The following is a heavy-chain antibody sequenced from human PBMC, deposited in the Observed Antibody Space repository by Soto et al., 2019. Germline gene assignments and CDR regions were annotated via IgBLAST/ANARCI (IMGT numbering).Heavy chain of an antibody. V-gene: IGHV4-4*02. CDR3: ARERLIYDSSGYNSYFDY. Sequence: QVQLQESGPGLVKPSGTLSLTCAVSGGSISSSNWWSWVRQPPGKGLEWIGEIYHSGSTNYNPSLKSRVTITADKSKNQFALKLSSVTAADTAVYYCARERLIYDSSGYNSYFDYWGQGTLVTVSS. CDR2: IYHSGST. J-gene: IGHJ4*02. D-gene: IGHD3-22*01. CDR1: GGSISSSNW.